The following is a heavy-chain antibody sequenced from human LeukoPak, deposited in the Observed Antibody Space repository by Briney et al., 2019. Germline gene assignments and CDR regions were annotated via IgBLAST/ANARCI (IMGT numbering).Heavy chain of an antibody. Sequence: PGGSLRLSCAASGFTFSSYSMNWVRQAPGKGLEWVSSISSSSSYIYYADSVEGRFTISRDNAKNSLYLQMNSLRAEDTAVYYCARGLFAILYYSFDYWGQGTLVTVSS. CDR2: ISSSSSYI. CDR1: GFTFSSYS. CDR3: ARGLFAILYYSFDY. J-gene: IGHJ4*02. D-gene: IGHD2-8*01. V-gene: IGHV3-21*01.